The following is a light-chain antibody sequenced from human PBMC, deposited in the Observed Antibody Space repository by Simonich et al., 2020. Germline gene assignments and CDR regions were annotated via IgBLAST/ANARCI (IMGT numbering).Light chain of an antibody. CDR1: SSDVGGYNY. CDR3: SSYTSSSTLVV. Sequence: QSALTQPASVSGSPGQSITISCTGTSSDVGGYNYFSWYQQHPGKAPKLMIYDVSNRPSGGANRFSGSKSGNTASLTISGLQAEDEADYYCSSYTSSSTLVVFGGGTKLTVL. CDR2: DVS. J-gene: IGLJ2*01. V-gene: IGLV2-14*03.